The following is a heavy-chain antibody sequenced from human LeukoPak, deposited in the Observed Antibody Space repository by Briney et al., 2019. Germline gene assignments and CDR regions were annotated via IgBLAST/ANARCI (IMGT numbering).Heavy chain of an antibody. V-gene: IGHV3-30*03. Sequence: GTSLRLSCAASGFTFTSYGMHWVRQAPGKGLEWVALITYDGYYKYYSDSVKGRFTISSDTSKNTLYLQMNSLKAEDTAVYYCARDLSPVVRASPMGYWGQGTLVTVSS. CDR2: ITYDGYYK. D-gene: IGHD3-10*01. J-gene: IGHJ4*02. CDR3: ARDLSPVVRASPMGY. CDR1: GFTFTSYG.